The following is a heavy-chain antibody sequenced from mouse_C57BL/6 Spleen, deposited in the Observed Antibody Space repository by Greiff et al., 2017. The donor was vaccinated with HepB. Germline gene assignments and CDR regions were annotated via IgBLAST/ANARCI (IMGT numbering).Heavy chain of an antibody. V-gene: IGHV1-54*01. CDR1: GYAFTNYL. D-gene: IGHD1-3*01. CDR2: INPGSGGT. Sequence: QVQLKQSGAELVRPGTSVKVSCKASGYAFTNYLIEWVKQRPGQGLEWIGEINPGSGGTNYNEKFKGKATLTADKSSSTAYMQLSSLTSEDSAVYFCARCDNYVGAYWGQGTLVTVSA. J-gene: IGHJ3*01. CDR3: ARCDNYVGAY.